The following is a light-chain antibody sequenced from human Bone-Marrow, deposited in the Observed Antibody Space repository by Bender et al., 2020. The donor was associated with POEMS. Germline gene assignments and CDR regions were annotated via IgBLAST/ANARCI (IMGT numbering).Light chain of an antibody. CDR1: SSDVGGSNS. V-gene: IGLV2-14*03. CDR3: SSYAGGRV. CDR2: DVS. Sequence: ALTQPASVSGSPGQAITISCTGTSSDVGGSNSVSWYQQHPGKAPKFMIYDVSSRPSGVSDRFSGSKSGNTASLTISGLQSEDEADYYCSSYAGGRVFGGGTKLTVL. J-gene: IGLJ3*02.